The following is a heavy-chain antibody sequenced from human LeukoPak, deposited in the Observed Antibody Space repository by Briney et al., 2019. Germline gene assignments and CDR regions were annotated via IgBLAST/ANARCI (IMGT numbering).Heavy chain of an antibody. J-gene: IGHJ4*02. CDR1: GFTFSSYA. CDR3: ARELFGSGSCPDY. D-gene: IGHD3-10*01. CDR2: VWHDGSNR. Sequence: PGGSLRLSCTAPGFTFSSYAIHWIRQAPGKGLEWAALVWHDGSNRYYADSVKGRFTISRDNSKNTVYLQMNSLRAEDTAVYYCARELFGSGSCPDYRGQGTLVTVSS. V-gene: IGHV3-33*01.